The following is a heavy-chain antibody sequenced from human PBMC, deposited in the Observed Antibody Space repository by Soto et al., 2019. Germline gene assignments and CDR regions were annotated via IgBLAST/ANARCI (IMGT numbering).Heavy chain of an antibody. J-gene: IGHJ4*02. CDR3: AQLMMDGPGPFAY. CDR2: IYWDDDK. D-gene: IGHD2-8*01. V-gene: IGHV2-5*02. Sequence: QITLKESGPTLVKPTQTLTLTCTFSGFSLSTYGVGVGWIRQPPGKALEWLTLIYWDDDKRYRPSLKSRVTITKDTSKNQVALKMTNMDPVDTATYYGAQLMMDGPGPFAYWGQGPLVPVSS. CDR1: GFSLSTYGVG.